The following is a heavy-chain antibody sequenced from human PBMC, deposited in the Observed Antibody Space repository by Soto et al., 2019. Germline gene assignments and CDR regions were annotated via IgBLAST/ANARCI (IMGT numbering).Heavy chain of an antibody. V-gene: IGHV4-31*03. J-gene: IGHJ4*02. CDR1: GGSISSGGYY. Sequence: PSETLSLTCTVSGGSISSGGYYWSWIRQHPGKGLEWIGYIYYSGSTYYNPSLKSRVTISVGTSKNQFSLKLSSVTAADTAVYYCARVESYYYDSSGYFFPPYYFDYWGQGTLVTVSS. D-gene: IGHD3-22*01. CDR3: ARVESYYYDSSGYFFPPYYFDY. CDR2: IYYSGST.